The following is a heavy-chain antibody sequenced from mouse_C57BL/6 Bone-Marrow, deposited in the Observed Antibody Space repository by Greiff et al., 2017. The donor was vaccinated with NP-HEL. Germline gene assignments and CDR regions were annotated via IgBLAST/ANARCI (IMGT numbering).Heavy chain of an antibody. CDR2: IDPENGDT. D-gene: IGHD1-1*01. V-gene: IGHV14-4*01. Sequence: EVQLQQSGAELVRPGASVKLSCTASGFNIKDDYMHWVKQRPEQGLEWIGWIDPENGDTEYASKFQGKATITADTSSNTAYLQLSSLTSEDTAVYYCTVCFLRFAYWGQGTLVTVSA. J-gene: IGHJ3*01. CDR1: GFNIKDDY. CDR3: TVCFLRFAY.